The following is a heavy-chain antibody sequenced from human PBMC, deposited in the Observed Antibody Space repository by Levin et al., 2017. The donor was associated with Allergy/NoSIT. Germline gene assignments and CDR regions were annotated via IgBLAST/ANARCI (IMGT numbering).Heavy chain of an antibody. CDR1: GFTFTSFG. D-gene: IGHD5-24*01. Sequence: GASVKVSCKTSGFTFTSFGFNWVRQAPGQGLEWMGWISTYSGKTNFAQKFQGRVSMTTDTSTGTAYMELRSLRSDDTAVYYCATSGDGFNLNWFDPWGQGTLVTVSS. CDR2: ISTYSGKT. CDR3: ATSGDGFNLNWFDP. J-gene: IGHJ5*02. V-gene: IGHV1-18*01.